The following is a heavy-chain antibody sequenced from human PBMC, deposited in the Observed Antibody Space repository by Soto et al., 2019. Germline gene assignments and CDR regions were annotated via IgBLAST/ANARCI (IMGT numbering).Heavy chain of an antibody. CDR1: RATISSYA. V-gene: IGHV1-69*01. D-gene: IGHD6-13*01. CDR3: ARDSPIARMDV. Sequence: SLKGSGKTSRATISSYAISWVRQDPGQGLEWMGGIIRIFSTANYAQKFQGRVTITADESTSTAYMELSSLRSEDTAVYYCARDSPIARMDVWGQGTTVTVSS. CDR2: IIRIFSTA. J-gene: IGHJ6*02.